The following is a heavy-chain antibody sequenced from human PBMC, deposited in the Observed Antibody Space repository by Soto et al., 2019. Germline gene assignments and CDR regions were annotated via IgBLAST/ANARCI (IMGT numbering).Heavy chain of an antibody. Sequence: GGSLRLSCAASGFTFSSYAMHWVRQAPGKGLERVAAISYDGSNKYYADSVKGRFTISRDNSKNTLYLQMNSLRAEDTAVYYCARDSNIVVVPAAPGCMDVWGQGTTVTVSS. CDR3: ARDSNIVVVPAAPGCMDV. V-gene: IGHV3-30-3*01. J-gene: IGHJ6*02. CDR2: ISYDGSNK. CDR1: GFTFSSYA. D-gene: IGHD2-2*01.